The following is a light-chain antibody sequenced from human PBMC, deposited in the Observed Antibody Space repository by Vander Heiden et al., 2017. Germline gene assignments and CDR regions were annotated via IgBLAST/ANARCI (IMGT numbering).Light chain of an antibody. Sequence: MTRSRSARCAWGGDSVTITCRASQRISSDLNWYQQKPGKAPKLLIYAASSLQCELQSRFRGGGSGTDFTLTRSSQEHDDVAAYYCEQSDSAPLTFGQGTRMEIK. CDR3: EQSDSAPLT. CDR2: AAS. CDR1: QRISSD. V-gene: IGKV1-39*01. J-gene: IGKJ5*01.